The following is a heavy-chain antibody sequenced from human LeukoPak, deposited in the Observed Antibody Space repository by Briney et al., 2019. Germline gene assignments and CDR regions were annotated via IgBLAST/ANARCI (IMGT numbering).Heavy chain of an antibody. V-gene: IGHV3-7*03. CDR1: GFTLSSHW. CDR3: AKAPPRGGSSSQDDAFDI. D-gene: IGHD6-13*01. J-gene: IGHJ3*02. CDR2: INQDGSAK. Sequence: GGSLRLSCAASGFTLSSHWMNWVRQAPGKGLEWVADINQDGSAKYYVDSVKGRFIISRDNTKNSMYLQMNSLRAEDTAVYYCAKAPPRGGSSSQDDAFDIWGQGTMVTVSS.